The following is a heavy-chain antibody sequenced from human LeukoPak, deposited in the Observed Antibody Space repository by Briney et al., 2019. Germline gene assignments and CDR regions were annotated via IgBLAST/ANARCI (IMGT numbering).Heavy chain of an antibody. Sequence: GGSLRLSCAASGFTFSSYSMNWVRQAPGKGLEWVSYISSSSSTIYYADSVEGRFTISRGNAKNSLYLQMNSLRAEDTAVYYCARGNWNDAIDYWGQGTLVTVSS. D-gene: IGHD1-1*01. V-gene: IGHV3-48*01. J-gene: IGHJ4*02. CDR3: ARGNWNDAIDY. CDR2: ISSSSSTI. CDR1: GFTFSSYS.